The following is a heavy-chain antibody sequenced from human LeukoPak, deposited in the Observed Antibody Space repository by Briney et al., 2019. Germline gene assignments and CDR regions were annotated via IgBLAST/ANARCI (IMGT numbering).Heavy chain of an antibody. J-gene: IGHJ3*02. CDR3: ARPDDYGGKPAAFDI. V-gene: IGHV5-51*01. D-gene: IGHD4-23*01. CDR2: IYPGDSDT. CDR1: GYSFTSYW. Sequence: GESLKISCKGSGYSFTSYWIGWVCQVPGKGLEWMGIIYPGDSDTRYSPSFRGQVTISADKSINTAYLQWSSLKASDTAMYYCARPDDYGGKPAAFDIWGQGTMVTVSS.